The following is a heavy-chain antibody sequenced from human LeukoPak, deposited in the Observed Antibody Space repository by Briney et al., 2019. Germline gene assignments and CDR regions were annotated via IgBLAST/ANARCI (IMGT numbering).Heavy chain of an antibody. CDR1: GGSFSAYY. CDR2: INHSRST. D-gene: IGHD3-22*01. Sequence: SETLSLTCAVYGGSFSAYYWTWIRQPPGKGLEWIGEINHSRSTNDNPSLKSRVTISVDTSKNQFSLKLSSVTAADTAVYYCARNSHYYDSSGFNYWGQGSLVTVSS. CDR3: ARNSHYYDSSGFNY. V-gene: IGHV4-34*01. J-gene: IGHJ4*02.